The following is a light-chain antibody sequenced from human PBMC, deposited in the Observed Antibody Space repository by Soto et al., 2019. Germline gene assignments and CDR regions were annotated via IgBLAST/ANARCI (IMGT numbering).Light chain of an antibody. CDR2: DAS. CDR3: QQYGNSPIT. CDR1: QSFRGL. V-gene: IGKV3-20*01. Sequence: EVVLTQSPVTLSLSPGERATLSCRASQSFRGLLAWYQQKPGQAPRLLIYDASSRATGIPDRFSGSESGTDFTLTISRLEPEDFAVYYCQQYGNSPITFGQGTRLENK. J-gene: IGKJ5*01.